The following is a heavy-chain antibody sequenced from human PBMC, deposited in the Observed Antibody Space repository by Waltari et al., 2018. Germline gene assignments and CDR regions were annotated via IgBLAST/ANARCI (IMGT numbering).Heavy chain of an antibody. CDR2: IYHSGST. D-gene: IGHD4-17*01. V-gene: IGHV4-30-2*01. CDR1: GGSISTGGYS. J-gene: IGHJ4*02. Sequence: QLQLQESGSGLVKPSQTLSLTCAVSGGSISTGGYSWRWIRQPPGKGLEWIGYIYHSGSTYYNPSLKSRVTISVDRSKNQFSLKLSSVTAADTAVYYCARGEYGDYGGAFDYWGQGTLVTVSS. CDR3: ARGEYGDYGGAFDY.